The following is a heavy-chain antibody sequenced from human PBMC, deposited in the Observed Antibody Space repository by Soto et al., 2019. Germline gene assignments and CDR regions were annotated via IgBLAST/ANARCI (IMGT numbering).Heavy chain of an antibody. CDR3: ARVRDSFGLDV. J-gene: IGHJ6*02. D-gene: IGHD2-15*01. V-gene: IGHV4-31*03. CDR2: IHYRGTT. Sequence: SETLSLTCNVSGGSITGAYYWNWIRQHPGKGLEWIGSIHYRGTTDYNPSLKSRITISLDRSKNQFALKLSSVTAADTAVYYCARVRDSFGLDVWGQGTTVTVSS. CDR1: GGSITGAYY.